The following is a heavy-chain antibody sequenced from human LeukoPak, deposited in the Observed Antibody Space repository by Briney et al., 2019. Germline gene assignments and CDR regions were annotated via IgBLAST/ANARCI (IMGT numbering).Heavy chain of an antibody. V-gene: IGHV3-30-3*01. J-gene: IGHJ4*02. D-gene: IGHD3-10*01. CDR1: GFTFSSYA. Sequence: GGSLRLSCAASGFTFSSYAMHWVRQAPGKGLEWVAVISYDGSNKYYADSVKGRFTISRDNSKNTLYLQMNSLRAEDTAIYYCAKVYYASGSPNYWGQGTLVTVSS. CDR2: ISYDGSNK. CDR3: AKVYYASGSPNY.